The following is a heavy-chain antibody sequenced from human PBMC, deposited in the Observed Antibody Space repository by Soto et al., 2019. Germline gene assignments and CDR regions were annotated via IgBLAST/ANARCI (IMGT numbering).Heavy chain of an antibody. V-gene: IGHV1-8*01. CDR3: ARGGEGAASNDY. J-gene: IGHJ4*02. CDR1: GYTFTSYD. D-gene: IGHD1-26*01. CDR2: MNPNSGNT. Sequence: ASVKVSCKASGYTFTSYDINRVRQATGQGLEWMGWMNPNSGNTGYAQKFQGRVTMTRNTSISTAYMELSSLRSEDTAVYYCARGGEGAASNDYWGQGTLVTVSS.